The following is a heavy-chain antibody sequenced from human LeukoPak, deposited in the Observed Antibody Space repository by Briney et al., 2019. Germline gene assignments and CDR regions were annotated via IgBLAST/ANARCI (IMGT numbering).Heavy chain of an antibody. D-gene: IGHD3-10*01. CDR3: ATAYYYGSGSSPDAFDI. J-gene: IGHJ3*02. CDR2: FDPEDGET. Sequence: GASVKVSCKVSGYTLTELSMHWVRQAPGKGLEWMGGFDPEDGETIYAQKFQGRVTMTEDTSTDTAYMELSSLRSEDTAVYYCATAYYYGSGSSPDAFDIWGQGTMVTVSS. CDR1: GYTLTELS. V-gene: IGHV1-24*01.